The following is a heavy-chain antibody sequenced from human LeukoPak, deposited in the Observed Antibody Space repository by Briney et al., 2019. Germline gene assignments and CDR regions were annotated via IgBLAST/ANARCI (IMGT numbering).Heavy chain of an antibody. CDR2: IIPIFGTA. V-gene: IGHV1-69*06. CDR3: ARGYSSGWTDYYYGMDV. J-gene: IGHJ6*04. D-gene: IGHD6-19*01. CDR1: GGTFSSYA. Sequence: ASVKVSCKASGGTFSSYAISWVRQAPGQGLEWVGGIIPIFGTANYAQKFQGRVTITADKSTSTAYMELSSLRSEDTAVYYCARGYSSGWTDYYYGMDVWGKGTTVTVSS.